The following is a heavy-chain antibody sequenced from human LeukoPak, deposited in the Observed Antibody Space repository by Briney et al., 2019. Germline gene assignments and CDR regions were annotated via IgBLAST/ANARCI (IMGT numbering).Heavy chain of an antibody. J-gene: IGHJ4*02. CDR1: GSSFTSYW. V-gene: IGHV5-51*01. D-gene: IGHD5-24*01. Sequence: GASLKISCKGSGSSFTSYWIGWVRQMPGKGLEWMGIIYPGDSDTRYSRSFQGQVTISADKSISTAYLQWSSLKASDTAMYYCARPRDGYNSAFDYWGQGTLVTVSS. CDR3: ARPRDGYNSAFDY. CDR2: IYPGDSDT.